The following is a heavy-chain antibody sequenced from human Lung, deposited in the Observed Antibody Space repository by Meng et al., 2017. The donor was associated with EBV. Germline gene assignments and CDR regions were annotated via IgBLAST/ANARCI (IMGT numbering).Heavy chain of an antibody. CDR2: INPNSGGA. V-gene: IGHV1-2*06. CDR1: AYTFAGYY. J-gene: IGHJ4*02. D-gene: IGHD6-19*01. CDR3: ARDPSNTSGRYAYFDY. Sequence: QVQLVQSGAEVKKPGASVKVSCKASAYTFAGYYMHWVRQAPGQGLEWMGRINPNSGGANYAQKFQGRVTMTRDTSISTAYMELSRLRSDDTAVYYCARDPSNTSGRYAYFDYWGQGTLVTVSS.